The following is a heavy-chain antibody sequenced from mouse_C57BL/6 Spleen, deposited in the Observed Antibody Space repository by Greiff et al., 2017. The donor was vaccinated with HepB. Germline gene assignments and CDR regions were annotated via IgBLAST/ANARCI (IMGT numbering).Heavy chain of an antibody. CDR2: IYPSDSET. Sequence: QVQLQQPGAELVRPGSSVKLSCKASGYTFTSYWMDWVKQRPGQGLEWIGNIYPSDSETHYNQKFKDKATLTVDKSSSTAYMQLSSLTSEDSAVYYGAAVSQGGWFAYWGQGTLVTVSA. CDR1: GYTFTSYW. J-gene: IGHJ3*01. V-gene: IGHV1-61*01. D-gene: IGHD6-1*01. CDR3: AAVSQGGWFAY.